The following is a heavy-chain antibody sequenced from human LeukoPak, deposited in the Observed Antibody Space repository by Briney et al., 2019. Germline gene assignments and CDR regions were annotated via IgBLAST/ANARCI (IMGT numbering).Heavy chain of an antibody. D-gene: IGHD2-15*01. J-gene: IGHJ4*02. CDR3: ARHGYCSGGSCYWDY. CDR2: IYYSGST. Sequence: SETLSLTCIVSGGSISPYYWSWIRQPPGSGLEWIEYIYYSGSTSYNPSLKSRVAISVDTSNNEFSLKLSSVTAADTAVYYCARHGYCSGGSCYWDYWGQGTLVTVSS. V-gene: IGHV4-59*08. CDR1: GGSISPYY.